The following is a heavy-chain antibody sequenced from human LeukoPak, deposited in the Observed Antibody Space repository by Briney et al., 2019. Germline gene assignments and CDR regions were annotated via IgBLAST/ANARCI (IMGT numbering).Heavy chain of an antibody. D-gene: IGHD2-21*02. CDR3: ASAYCGGDCYLNDAFDI. Sequence: GESLKISCKGSGYSFTSHWIGWVRQMPGKGLEWMGIIYPGDSDTRYSPSFQGQVTISADKSISTAYLQWSSLKASDTAMYYCASAYCGGDCYLNDAFDIWGQGTMVTVSS. CDR1: GYSFTSHW. CDR2: IYPGDSDT. J-gene: IGHJ3*02. V-gene: IGHV5-51*01.